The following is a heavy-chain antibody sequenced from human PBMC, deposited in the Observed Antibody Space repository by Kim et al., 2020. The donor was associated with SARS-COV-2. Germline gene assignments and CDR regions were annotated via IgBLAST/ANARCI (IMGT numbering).Heavy chain of an antibody. V-gene: IGHV4-39*01. D-gene: IGHD1-26*01. J-gene: IGHJ4*02. Sequence: YNPSLKRLVTISEDTSKNQFSLKLSSVTAADTAVYYCARLGRGSGSYFDSWGQGTLVTVSS. CDR3: ARLGRGSGSYFDS.